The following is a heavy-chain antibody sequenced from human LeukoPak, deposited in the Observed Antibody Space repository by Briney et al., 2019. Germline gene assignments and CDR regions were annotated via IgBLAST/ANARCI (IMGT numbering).Heavy chain of an antibody. V-gene: IGHV1-46*01. CDR2: INPRGGST. D-gene: IGHD3-22*01. Sequence: ASVKVSCKASGYTFIDYYMHWVRQAPGQGLEWKGIINPRGGSTIYAQDLQGRVTLTRDTSTSTVYMELSSLRSEDTAVYYCARRYYDNSGHSYGYYFDYWGQGTLVTVSS. CDR1: GYTFIDYY. J-gene: IGHJ4*02. CDR3: ARRYYDNSGHSYGYYFDY.